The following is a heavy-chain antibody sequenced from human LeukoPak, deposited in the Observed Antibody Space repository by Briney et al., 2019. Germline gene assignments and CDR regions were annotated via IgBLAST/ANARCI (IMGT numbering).Heavy chain of an antibody. CDR1: GGSFSGYY. D-gene: IGHD3-16*02. CDR3: ARVDYGYVWGSYRSFDY. Sequence: PSETLSLTCAVYGGSFSGYYWSWIRQPPGKGLEWIGEINHSGSTNYNPSLKSRVTISVDTSKNQFSLKLSSVTAADTAVYYCARVDYGYVWGSYRSFDYWGQGTLVTVSS. CDR2: INHSGST. V-gene: IGHV4-34*01. J-gene: IGHJ4*02.